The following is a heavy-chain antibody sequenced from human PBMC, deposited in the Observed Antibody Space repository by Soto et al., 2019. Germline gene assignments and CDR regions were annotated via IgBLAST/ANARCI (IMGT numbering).Heavy chain of an antibody. D-gene: IGHD2-21*01. CDR3: ARGNVVPLDY. CDR1: GGSISSGGYS. J-gene: IGHJ4*02. V-gene: IGHV4-30-2*01. Sequence: PSETLSLTCAVSGGSISSGGYSWSWIRQPPGKGLEWIGCIYHSGSTYYNPSLKSRVTISVDRSKNQFSLKLSSVTAADTAVYYCARGNVVPLDYWGQRTLVTVSS. CDR2: IYHSGST.